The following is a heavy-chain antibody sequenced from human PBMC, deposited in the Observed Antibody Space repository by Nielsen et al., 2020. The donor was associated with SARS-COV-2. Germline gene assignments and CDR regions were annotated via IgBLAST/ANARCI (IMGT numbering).Heavy chain of an antibody. CDR2: ISSSSSYT. CDR3: AKDQDYYDLSAPGDV. CDR1: GFTFSDYY. V-gene: IGHV3-11*06. D-gene: IGHD3-22*01. Sequence: GESLKISCAASGFTFSDYYMSWIRQAPGKGLEWVSYISSSSSYTNYADSVKGRFTISRDNSKNTLYLQMNSLRAEDTAVYYCAKDQDYYDLSAPGDVWGQGTTVTVSS. J-gene: IGHJ6*02.